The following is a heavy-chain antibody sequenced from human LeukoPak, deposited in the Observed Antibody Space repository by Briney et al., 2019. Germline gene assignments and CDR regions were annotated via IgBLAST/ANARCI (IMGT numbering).Heavy chain of an antibody. V-gene: IGHV4-4*02. D-gene: IGHD5-24*01. J-gene: IGHJ5*02. CDR2: IYHNGNT. CDR1: GTSISGSDW. CDR3: ARHPSGRMWLQQGGWFDP. Sequence: PSETLSLTCVVSGTSISGSDWWSWVRQPPGKGLEWIGEIYHNGNTNYNPSLKSRVTISVDKSKNQFSLKLTSVTAADTAVYYCARHPSGRMWLQQGGWFDPWGQGTLVTVSS.